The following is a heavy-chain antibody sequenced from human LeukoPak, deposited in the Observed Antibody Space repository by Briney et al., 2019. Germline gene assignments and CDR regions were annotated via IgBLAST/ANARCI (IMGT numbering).Heavy chain of an antibody. CDR1: GGSISTDY. CDR2: MYGSGII. CDR3: ARGRITAANTGAFDF. J-gene: IGHJ3*01. Sequence: PSETLSLTCSVSGGSISTDYWNWVRQPPGKGLEWLGFMYGSGIISSNPSLKSRVTISVDTSKHQFSLKLSSVTAADTAMYYCARGRITAANTGAFDFWGQGTMVTVSS. D-gene: IGHD6-25*01. V-gene: IGHV4-59*01.